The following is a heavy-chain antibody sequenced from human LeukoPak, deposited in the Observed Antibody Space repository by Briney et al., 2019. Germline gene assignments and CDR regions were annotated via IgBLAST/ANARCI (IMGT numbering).Heavy chain of an antibody. V-gene: IGHV3-23*01. Sequence: PGGSLRLSCAASGFTFSSYAMSWVRQAPGKGLEWVSAISGSGGSTYYADSVKGRFTISRDNSKNTLYLQMNSLRAEDTAVYYCARDYTIAAAGTYFDYWGQGTLVTVSS. CDR3: ARDYTIAAAGTYFDY. CDR1: GFTFSSYA. CDR2: ISGSGGST. D-gene: IGHD6-13*01. J-gene: IGHJ4*02.